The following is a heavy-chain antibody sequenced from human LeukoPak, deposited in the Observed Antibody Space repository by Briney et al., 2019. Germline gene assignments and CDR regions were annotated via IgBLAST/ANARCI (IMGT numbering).Heavy chain of an antibody. CDR3: ARRKRAFDF. V-gene: IGHV3-11*01. Sequence: GGSLRLSCAASGFNFSDSYMSWIRQTPEKGLEWISYISNSGSSIYYADSVKGRFTMFRDNANNSVYLQMNGLRGDDTAVYYCARRKRAFDFWGQGTLVSVS. CDR2: ISNSGSSI. J-gene: IGHJ4*02. CDR1: GFNFSDSY.